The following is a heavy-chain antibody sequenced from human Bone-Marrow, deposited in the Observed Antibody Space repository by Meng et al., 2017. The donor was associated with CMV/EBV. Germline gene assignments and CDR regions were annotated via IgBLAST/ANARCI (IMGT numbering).Heavy chain of an antibody. Sequence: GESLKISCAASGFTFSSYWMSWVRQAPGKGLEWVANIKQDGSEKYYVDSVKGRFTISRDNAKTSLYLQMNSLRPDDTAVYYCAKGYLGYSSSSTFDSWGQGTLVTVSS. CDR1: GFTFSSYW. D-gene: IGHD6-6*01. CDR3: AKGYLGYSSSSTFDS. V-gene: IGHV3-7*01. J-gene: IGHJ4*02. CDR2: IKQDGSEK.